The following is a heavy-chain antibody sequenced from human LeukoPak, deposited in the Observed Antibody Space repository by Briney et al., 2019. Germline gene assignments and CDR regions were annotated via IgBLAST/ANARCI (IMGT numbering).Heavy chain of an antibody. Sequence: SETLSLTCTVSRGSISNYWWSWIRQAAGKGLEWIGRVYPSGTTHYNPSLQSRVTLSVDTSKNQFSLKLSSLTAADTAVYYCSRDAGGYEDYWGQGTLVTVSS. CDR3: SRDAGGYEDY. CDR2: VYPSGTT. CDR1: RGSISNYW. V-gene: IGHV4-4*07. J-gene: IGHJ4*02. D-gene: IGHD5-12*01.